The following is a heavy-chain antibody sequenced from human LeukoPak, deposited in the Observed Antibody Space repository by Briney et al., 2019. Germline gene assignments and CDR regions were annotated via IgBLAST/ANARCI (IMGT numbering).Heavy chain of an antibody. CDR1: GFTFSSYS. J-gene: IGHJ4*02. V-gene: IGHV3-23*01. Sequence: GGSLRLSCAASGFTFSSYSMSWVRHAPGKGLEWVSSISGSGGRIDYAASVKGRFTISRDNSKNTLSLQMNSLTAEDTAVYYCAKNPRLEGWIYFDSWGQGILVTVSS. CDR3: AKNPRLEGWIYFDS. D-gene: IGHD1-1*01. CDR2: ISGSGGRI.